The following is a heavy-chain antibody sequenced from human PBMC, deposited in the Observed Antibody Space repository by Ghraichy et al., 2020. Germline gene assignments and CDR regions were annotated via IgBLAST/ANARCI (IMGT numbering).Heavy chain of an antibody. J-gene: IGHJ4*02. CDR1: GGSISSYY. CDR3: ARHGHRLEYGDYGPLFDY. CDR2: IHYSGST. Sequence: TLSLTCTVSGGSISSYYWSWVRQPPGKGLEWVGYIHYSGSTKYNPYLKSRVTISVDTSKDQFSLKLSSVTAADTAVYYCARHGHRLEYGDYGPLFDYWGQGTLGTVSS. V-gene: IGHV4-59*08. D-gene: IGHD4-17*01.